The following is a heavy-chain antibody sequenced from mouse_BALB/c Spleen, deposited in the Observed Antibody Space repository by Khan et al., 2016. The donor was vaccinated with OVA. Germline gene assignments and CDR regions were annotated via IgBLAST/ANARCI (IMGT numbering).Heavy chain of an antibody. CDR1: GYSITSGYY. CDR3: ARAGRWFDY. V-gene: IGHV3-6*02. CDR2: ISSGGTF. J-gene: IGHJ3*01. Sequence: EVQLQESGPGLVKPSQSLSLTCSVSGYSITSGYYWNWIRQFPGNKLEWMGYISSGGTFNYNPSLKNRISITRDTSKNQFFLKLNSVTPEDTDTYYCARAGRWFDYWGQGTLVTVSA. D-gene: IGHD3-3*01.